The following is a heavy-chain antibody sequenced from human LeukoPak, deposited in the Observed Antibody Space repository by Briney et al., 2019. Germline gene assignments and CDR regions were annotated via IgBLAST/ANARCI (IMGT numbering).Heavy chain of an antibody. CDR1: GGSITTYY. Sequence: KPSETLSLTCALSGGSITTYYWNWIRQSPGKGLEWIGHISDSGSTNYNPSLKSRVTISIDTSKNQFSLKLSSVTAADTAVYYCAREDAPIDAFDIWGQGTMVTVSS. V-gene: IGHV4-59*01. CDR2: ISDSGST. J-gene: IGHJ3*02. CDR3: AREDAPIDAFDI.